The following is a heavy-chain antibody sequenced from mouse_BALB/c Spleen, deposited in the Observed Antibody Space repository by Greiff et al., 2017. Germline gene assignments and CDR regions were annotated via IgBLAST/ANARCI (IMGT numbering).Heavy chain of an antibody. V-gene: IGHV5-4*02. Sequence: EVQLVESGGGLVKPGGSLKLSCAASGFTFSDYYMYWVRQTPEKRLEWVATISDGGSYTYYPDSVKGRFTISRDNAKNNLYLQMSSLKSEDTAMYYCARDGAYYRYDSWFAYWGQGTLVTVSA. CDR2: ISDGGSYT. D-gene: IGHD2-14*01. J-gene: IGHJ3*01. CDR3: ARDGAYYRYDSWFAY. CDR1: GFTFSDYY.